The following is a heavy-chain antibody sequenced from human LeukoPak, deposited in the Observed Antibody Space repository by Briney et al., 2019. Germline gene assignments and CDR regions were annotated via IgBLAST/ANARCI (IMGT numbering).Heavy chain of an antibody. D-gene: IGHD2-2*01. CDR3: AKGGYCSSTSCYYGWFDP. CDR1: GFTFSSYA. CDR2: ISAGGSP. Sequence: GGSLRLSRAASGFTFSSYAMNWVRQAPGKGLEWVSSISAGGSPYYADSVKGRFTISRDNSKNTLYLQVNSLRAEDTAVYWCAKGGYCSSTSCYYGWFDPWGQGTLVTVSS. J-gene: IGHJ5*02. V-gene: IGHV3-23*01.